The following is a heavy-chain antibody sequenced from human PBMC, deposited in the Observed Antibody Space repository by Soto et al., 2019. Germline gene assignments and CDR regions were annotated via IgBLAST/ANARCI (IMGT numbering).Heavy chain of an antibody. D-gene: IGHD3-22*01. Sequence: SETLSLTCGVSGGSTSSNNWWSWVRQSPGKGLEWIGEVHHRDGAKYNPSLQSRVTISVDNSKNEFSLRVNSVTAADTAVYYCATYYDSSGPTFDYWGQGTPVTV. J-gene: IGHJ4*02. V-gene: IGHV4-4*02. CDR3: ATYYDSSGPTFDY. CDR1: GGSTSSNNW. CDR2: VHHRDGA.